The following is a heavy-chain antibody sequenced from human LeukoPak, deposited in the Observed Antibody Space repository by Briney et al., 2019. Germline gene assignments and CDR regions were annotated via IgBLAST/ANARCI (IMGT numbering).Heavy chain of an antibody. J-gene: IGHJ4*02. V-gene: IGHV1-2*02. CDR3: ASLTNARYGSVN. CDR2: INPNSGDT. CDR1: GYSFTGYY. Sequence: ASVKVSCKASGYSFTGYYMHWVRQAPGQGLEWMGWINPNSGDTNFAQKFQGRVTMTTDTSTNTAYMDLRSLRSDDTAVYYCASLTNARYGSVNWGQGTLVTVSS. D-gene: IGHD3-10*01.